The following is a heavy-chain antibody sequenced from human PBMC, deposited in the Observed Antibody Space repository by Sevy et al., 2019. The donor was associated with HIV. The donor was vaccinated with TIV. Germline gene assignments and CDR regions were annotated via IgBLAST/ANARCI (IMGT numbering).Heavy chain of an antibody. CDR3: ARLTTMPTSDLYGMDV. V-gene: IGHV1-2*02. D-gene: IGHD1-1*01. CDR1: GYKFTDYY. CDR2: INPNDGVT. J-gene: IGHJ6*02. Sequence: ASVKVSCKASGYKFTDYYIHWVRQAPGQGLEWMAWINPNDGVTNYAQRFQGGVTVTRDTSISTAYMELRRLRSDDTAIYYCARLTTMPTSDLYGMDVWGQGTTVTVSS.